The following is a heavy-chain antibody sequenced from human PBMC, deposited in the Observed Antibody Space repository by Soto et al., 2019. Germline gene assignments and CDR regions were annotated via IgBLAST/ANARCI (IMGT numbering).Heavy chain of an antibody. CDR1: GGSISSYG. CDR3: ARFSMVRGVIILDY. J-gene: IGHJ4*02. Sequence: SETLSLTCTVSGGSISSYGWSWIRQPPGKGLEWIGYIYYSGSTNYNPSLKSRVTISVDTSKNQFSLKLSSVTAADTAVYYCARFSMVRGVIILDYWGQGTLLTVSS. V-gene: IGHV4-59*01. CDR2: IYYSGST. D-gene: IGHD3-10*01.